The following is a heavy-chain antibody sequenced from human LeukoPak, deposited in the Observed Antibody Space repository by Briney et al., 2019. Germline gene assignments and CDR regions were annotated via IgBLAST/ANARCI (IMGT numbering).Heavy chain of an antibody. Sequence: TGGSLRLSCAASGLTFSSYAMSWVRQAPGKGLEWVSAISGSGGSTYYADSVKGRFTISRDNSKNTLYLQMNSLRAEDTAVYYCAKDTYYYDSSGYKGFDYWGQGTLVTVSS. CDR1: GLTFSSYA. J-gene: IGHJ4*02. CDR3: AKDTYYYDSSGYKGFDY. D-gene: IGHD3-22*01. V-gene: IGHV3-23*01. CDR2: ISGSGGST.